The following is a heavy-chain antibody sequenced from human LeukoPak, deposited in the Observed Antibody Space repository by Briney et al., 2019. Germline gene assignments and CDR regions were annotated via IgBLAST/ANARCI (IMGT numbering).Heavy chain of an antibody. Sequence: GASVKVSCKASGYTFTSYGISWVRQAPGQGLEWMGWISAYNGNTNYAQKLQGRVTMTTDTSTSTAYMELRSLRSDDTAVYYCAGDPTITYYDFWSGHPLAFDIWGEGTMVTVSS. V-gene: IGHV1-18*01. CDR2: ISAYNGNT. D-gene: IGHD3-3*01. J-gene: IGHJ3*02. CDR3: AGDPTITYYDFWSGHPLAFDI. CDR1: GYTFTSYG.